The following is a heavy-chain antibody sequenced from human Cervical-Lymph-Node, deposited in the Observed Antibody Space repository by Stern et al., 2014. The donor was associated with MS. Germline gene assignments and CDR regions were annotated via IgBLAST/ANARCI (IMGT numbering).Heavy chain of an antibody. V-gene: IGHV1-46*01. D-gene: IGHD4-17*01. CDR3: ARDRGVTSYYYYGMDV. Sequence: QLVQSGADVKKPGASVKVSCKASGNTFTTYYLHWVRQAPGQELEWMGVINPSGGSPTYAQKFQGRVTMTRDTSTSTVYMELSGLRSEDTAVYYCARDRGVTSYYYYGMDVWGQGTTVIVSS. CDR2: INPSGGSP. J-gene: IGHJ6*02. CDR1: GNTFTTYY.